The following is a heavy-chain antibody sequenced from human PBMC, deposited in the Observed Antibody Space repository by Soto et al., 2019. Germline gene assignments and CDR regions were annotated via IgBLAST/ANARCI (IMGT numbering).Heavy chain of an antibody. CDR2: TYYRSKWYN. J-gene: IGHJ5*02. CDR3: ERASEYSSSFSWFDP. D-gene: IGHD6-6*01. V-gene: IGHV6-1*01. Sequence: SQTLSLTCAISGDSVSSNSAAWNWIRQSPSRGLEWLGRTYYRSKWYNDYAVSVKSRITINPDTSKNQFYLQLNSVTPEATAAYYCERASEYSSSFSWFDPWGQGTMVTVSS. CDR1: GDSVSSNSAA.